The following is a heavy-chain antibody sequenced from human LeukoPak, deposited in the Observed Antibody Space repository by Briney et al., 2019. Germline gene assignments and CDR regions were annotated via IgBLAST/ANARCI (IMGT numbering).Heavy chain of an antibody. V-gene: IGHV1-69*04. CDR1: GGIFSSYA. CDR3: ASLTSHYDILTGYYMDV. J-gene: IGHJ6*02. Sequence: ASVKVSCKASGGIFSSYAISWVRQAPGQGLEWMGRIIPILGIANYAQKFQGRVTITADKSTSTAYMELSSLRSEDTAVYYCASLTSHYDILTGYYMDVWGQGTTVTVSS. D-gene: IGHD3-9*01. CDR2: IIPILGIA.